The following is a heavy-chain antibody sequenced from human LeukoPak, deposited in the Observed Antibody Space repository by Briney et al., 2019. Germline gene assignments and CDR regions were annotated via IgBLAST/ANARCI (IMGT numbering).Heavy chain of an antibody. CDR1: GVSVSSNSAA. V-gene: IGHV6-1*01. J-gene: IGHJ4*02. CDR3: PRYTSNWYLDY. D-gene: IGHD6-13*01. CDR2: TYYRSKWYS. Sequence: SQTLSLTCAISGVSVSSNSAAWNWIRQSTSRGLEWLGRTYYRSKWYSDYGVSVRSRIIINPDTSKNQFSLQLTSVTPEDTAVYYCPRYTSNWYLDYWGQGTLVTVSS.